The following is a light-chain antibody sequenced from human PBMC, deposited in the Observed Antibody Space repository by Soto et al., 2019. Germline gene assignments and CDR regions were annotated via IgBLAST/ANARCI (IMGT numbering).Light chain of an antibody. J-gene: IGKJ5*01. CDR1: QSISSY. CDR2: AAS. Sequence: DIQMTQSPSSLSASVGDRVTITCRASQSISSYLNWYQQKPGKAPKLLIYAASSLQSGAPSRFSGSGSGTDITLTISSLQPEDFATYYCQQSYSTPITLGQGTRLEIK. CDR3: QQSYSTPIT. V-gene: IGKV1-39*01.